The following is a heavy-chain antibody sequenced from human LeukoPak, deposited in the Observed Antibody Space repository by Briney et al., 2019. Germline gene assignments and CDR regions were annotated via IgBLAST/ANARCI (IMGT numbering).Heavy chain of an antibody. CDR2: VYHSGSI. Sequence: SETLSLTCTVSGDSLVSGHYWGWIRQPPGQGLEWVGSVYHSGSIYYNPSLKSRVIMSVDTSKNQFSLKLSSLTAADTAIYYCAREIYFDSSAYDYWGQGALVTVSS. CDR1: GDSLVSGHY. V-gene: IGHV4-38-2*02. CDR3: AREIYFDSSAYDY. J-gene: IGHJ4*02. D-gene: IGHD3-22*01.